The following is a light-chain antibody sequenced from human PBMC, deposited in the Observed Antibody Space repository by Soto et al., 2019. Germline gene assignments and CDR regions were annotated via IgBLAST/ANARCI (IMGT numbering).Light chain of an antibody. J-gene: IGKJ5*01. CDR1: RGISSY. V-gene: IGKV1-9*01. CDR3: QHLNSYLIT. CDR2: AAS. Sequence: DIQLTQYKSFLSASVGDRVTITCRASRGISSYLAWYQQKPGKAPKLLIYAASTLHTGVPSRFSGSGSGTEFTLTISSLQPEELATYYCQHLNSYLITFGQGTLLEI.